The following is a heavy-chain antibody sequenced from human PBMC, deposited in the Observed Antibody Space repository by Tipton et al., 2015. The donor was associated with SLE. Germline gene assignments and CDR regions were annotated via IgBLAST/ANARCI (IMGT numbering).Heavy chain of an antibody. V-gene: IGHV4-39*07. Sequence: TLSLTCTVSGGSIRSSRYYWGWIRQPPGKGLEWIGEIYHSGSTNYNPSLKSRVTISVDTSKNQFSLKLSSVTAADTAVYYCARMGGSGTLDAFDIWGQGTMVTVSS. CDR3: ARMGGSGTLDAFDI. J-gene: IGHJ3*02. CDR2: IYHSGST. CDR1: GGSIRSSRYY. D-gene: IGHD3-10*01.